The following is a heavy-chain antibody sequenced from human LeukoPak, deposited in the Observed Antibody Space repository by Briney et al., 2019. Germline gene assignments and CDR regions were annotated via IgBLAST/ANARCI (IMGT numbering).Heavy chain of an antibody. D-gene: IGHD3-22*01. Sequence: ASVKVSCKASGGTFSSYAISWVRQAPGQGLEWMGRIIPILGIANYAQKFQGRVTITADKSTSTAYMELSSLRSEDTAVYYCARDQVDYYDSSGYYYWGQGTLVTVSS. V-gene: IGHV1-69*04. J-gene: IGHJ4*02. CDR2: IIPILGIA. CDR3: ARDQVDYYDSSGYYY. CDR1: GGTFSSYA.